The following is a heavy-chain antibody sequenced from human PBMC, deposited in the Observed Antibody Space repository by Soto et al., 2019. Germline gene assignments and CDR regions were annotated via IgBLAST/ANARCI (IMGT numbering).Heavy chain of an antibody. J-gene: IGHJ6*02. CDR3: AKRTYGEGFGREMDV. V-gene: IGHV3-23*01. D-gene: IGHD4-17*01. CDR1: GFTFSSYA. CDR2: ISGSGGST. Sequence: EVQLLESGGGLVQPGGSLRLSCAASGFTFSSYAMSWVRQAPGKGPEWVSAISGSGGSTYYADSVKGRFTISRDNSKNTLYLQMNSLRAEDTAVYYCAKRTYGEGFGREMDVWGQGTTVTVSS.